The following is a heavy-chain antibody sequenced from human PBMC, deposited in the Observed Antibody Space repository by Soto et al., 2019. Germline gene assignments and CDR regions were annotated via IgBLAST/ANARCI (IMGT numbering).Heavy chain of an antibody. CDR3: ARATVVTLFDY. CDR1: GGSISSGDYY. V-gene: IGHV4-30-4*01. CDR2: IYYSGST. D-gene: IGHD4-17*01. Sequence: LSLTCTVSGGSISSGDYYWSWIRQPPGKGLEWIGYIYYSGSTYYNPSLKSRVTISVDTSKNQFSLKLSSVTAADTAVYYCARATVVTLFDYWGQGTLVTVSS. J-gene: IGHJ4*02.